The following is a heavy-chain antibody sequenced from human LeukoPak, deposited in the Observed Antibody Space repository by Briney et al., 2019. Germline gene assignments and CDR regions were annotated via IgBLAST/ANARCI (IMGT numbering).Heavy chain of an antibody. D-gene: IGHD2-2*01. CDR3: ARDYCSSTSCRLDY. Sequence: ASVKVSCKASGYTFTGYYMHWVRQAPGQGPEWMGWINPNSGDTNYAQKFQGRVTMTRDTSISTAYMELSRLRSDDTAVYYCARDYCSSTSCRLDYWGQGTLVTVSS. CDR2: INPNSGDT. J-gene: IGHJ4*02. V-gene: IGHV1-2*02. CDR1: GYTFTGYY.